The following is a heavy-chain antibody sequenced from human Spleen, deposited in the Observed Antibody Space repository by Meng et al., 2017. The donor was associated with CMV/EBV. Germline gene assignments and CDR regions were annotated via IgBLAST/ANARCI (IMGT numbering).Heavy chain of an antibody. V-gene: IGHV1-2*02. J-gene: IGHJ5*02. CDR3: ARDNGQGRDGLTGWFDP. D-gene: IGHD5-24*01. CDR1: GYTFTGYY. CDR2: ISPNSGGT. Sequence: ASVKVSCKASGYTFTGYYIHWVRQAPGQGLEWMGWISPNSGGTNYAQKFRGRVTMTRDASITTGYMELRRLRSDDTAVYYCARDNGQGRDGLTGWFDPWGQGTLVTVSS.